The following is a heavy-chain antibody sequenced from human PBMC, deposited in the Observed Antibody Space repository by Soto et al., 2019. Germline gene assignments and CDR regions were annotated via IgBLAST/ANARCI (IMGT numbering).Heavy chain of an antibody. Sequence: SVKVSCKASGGTFSSYAISWVRQAPGQGLEWMGGIIPIFGTANYAQKFQGRVTITADESTSTAYMELSSLRSEDTAVYYCARSGDCSSNSCSTSFYYYYGMDVWGQGTTVTVSS. D-gene: IGHD2-2*01. CDR1: GGTFSSYA. V-gene: IGHV1-69*13. CDR3: ARSGDCSSNSCSTSFYYYYGMDV. CDR2: IIPIFGTA. J-gene: IGHJ6*02.